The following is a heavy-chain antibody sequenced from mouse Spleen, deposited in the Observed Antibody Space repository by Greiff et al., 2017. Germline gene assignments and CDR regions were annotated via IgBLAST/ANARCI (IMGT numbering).Heavy chain of an antibody. V-gene: IGHV1-4*01. J-gene: IGHJ3*01. D-gene: IGHD1-1*01. CDR1: GYTFTSYT. Sequence: QVHVKQSGAELARPGASVKMSCKASGYTFTSYTMHWVKQRPGQGLEWIGYINPSSGYTKYNQKFKDKATLTADKSSSTAYMQLSSLTSEDSAVYYCARSGYYDGSYQAWFAYWGQGTLVTVSA. CDR2: INPSSGYT. CDR3: ARSGYYDGSYQAWFAY.